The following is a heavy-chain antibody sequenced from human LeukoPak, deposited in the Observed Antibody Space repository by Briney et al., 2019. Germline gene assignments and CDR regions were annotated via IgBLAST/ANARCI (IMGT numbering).Heavy chain of an antibody. CDR3: ARNGDYGLGIYMDV. V-gene: IGHV4-59*12. CDR2: IYYSGST. Sequence: SETLSLTCTVSGGSISSYYWSWIRQPAGKGLEWIGYIYYSGSTYYSPSLKSRVTISVDTSKNQFSLKLSSVTAADTAVYYCARNGDYGLGIYMDVWGKGTTVTVSS. J-gene: IGHJ6*03. CDR1: GGSISSYY. D-gene: IGHD4-17*01.